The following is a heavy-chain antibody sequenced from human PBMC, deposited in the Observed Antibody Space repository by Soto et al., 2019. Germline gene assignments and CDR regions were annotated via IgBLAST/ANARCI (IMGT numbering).Heavy chain of an antibody. Sequence: GGSLRLSCAASGFTFSSYSMNWVRQAPGKGLEWVSSISSSSSYIYYADSVKGRFTISRDNAKNSLYLQMNSLRAEDTAVYYCARVYEYCGVDCYSGLDAFDIWGQGTMVTVSS. CDR2: ISSSSSYI. D-gene: IGHD2-21*01. V-gene: IGHV3-21*01. CDR3: ARVYEYCGVDCYSGLDAFDI. J-gene: IGHJ3*02. CDR1: GFTFSSYS.